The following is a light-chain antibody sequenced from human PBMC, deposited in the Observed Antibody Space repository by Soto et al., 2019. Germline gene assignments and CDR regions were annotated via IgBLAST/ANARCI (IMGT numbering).Light chain of an antibody. CDR3: SSYPSSETHVL. V-gene: IGLV2-14*03. CDR2: DVS. CDR1: SSDVGYYNS. J-gene: IGLJ2*01. Sequence: QSALTQPASVSGSPGQSITISCTGTSSDVGYYNSVSWYQRHPGKVPKLIIYDVSSRPSGVSNRFSGFKSGNTASLTISGLQAVDEADYYCSSYPSSETHVLFGGGTKLTVL.